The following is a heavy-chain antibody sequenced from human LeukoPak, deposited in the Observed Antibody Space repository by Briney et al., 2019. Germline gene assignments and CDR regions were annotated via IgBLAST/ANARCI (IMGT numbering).Heavy chain of an antibody. J-gene: IGHJ6*02. CDR3: ARDGRGLTSNDILA. Sequence: GGSLRLSCAASGFTFSNYNMNWVRQAPGKGLEWVSCISSHSNYIYYADSVKRRFTISRDNAKNSLYLQMSSLRAEDAAVYYCARDGRGLTSNDILAWGQGTTVTVSS. CDR2: ISSHSNYI. CDR1: GFTFSNYN. D-gene: IGHD3-9*01. V-gene: IGHV3-21*01.